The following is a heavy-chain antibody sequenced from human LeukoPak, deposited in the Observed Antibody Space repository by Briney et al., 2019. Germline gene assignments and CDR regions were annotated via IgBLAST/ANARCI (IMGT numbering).Heavy chain of an antibody. D-gene: IGHD2-2*01. V-gene: IGHV1-69*05. CDR1: GGTFSSYA. CDR3: ARGAEYCSSTSCPMYYYMDV. J-gene: IGHJ6*03. CDR2: IIPIFGTA. Sequence: SVKVSCKASGGTFSSYAISWVRQAPGQGLEWMGGIIPIFGTANYAQKFQGRVTITTDESTSTAYMELSSLRSEDTAVYYCARGAEYCSSTSCPMYYYMDVWGKGTTVTVSS.